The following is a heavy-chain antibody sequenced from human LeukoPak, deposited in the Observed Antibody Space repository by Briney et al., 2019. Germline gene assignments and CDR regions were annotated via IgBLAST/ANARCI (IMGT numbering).Heavy chain of an antibody. V-gene: IGHV3-74*01. CDR2: INSDGSSP. D-gene: IGHD6-13*01. CDR1: GFTFNSYL. Sequence: GGSLRLSCAASGFTFNSYLMHWVRQAPGKGLVWVSRINSDGSSPTYADSVKGRFTISRDNAKNTLYLQMNSLRAEDTAVYYCSRVGGSSWGYFYYHMDVWGKGTAVTVSS. J-gene: IGHJ6*03. CDR3: SRVGGSSWGYFYYHMDV.